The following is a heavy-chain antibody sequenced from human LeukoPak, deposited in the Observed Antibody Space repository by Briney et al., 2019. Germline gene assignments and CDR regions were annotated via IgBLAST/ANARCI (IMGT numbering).Heavy chain of an antibody. V-gene: IGHV3-30-3*01. CDR3: ARVPYGSGTYTDY. CDR2: ITYDGGDK. J-gene: IGHJ4*02. CDR1: GFTFSTYA. D-gene: IGHD3-10*01. Sequence: PGGSLRPSCAASGFTFSTYAMHWVRQAPGKGLEWVAVITYDGGDKYYADSVKGRFTISRDNSKNTVYLQMNSLRAEDTAVYYCARVPYGSGTYTDYWGRGTLVTVSS.